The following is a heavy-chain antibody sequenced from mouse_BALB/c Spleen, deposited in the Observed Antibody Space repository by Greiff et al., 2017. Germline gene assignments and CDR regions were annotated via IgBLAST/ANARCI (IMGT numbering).Heavy chain of an antibody. D-gene: IGHD4-1*01. V-gene: IGHV5-15*02. J-gene: IGHJ3*01. CDR1: GFTFSDYG. CDR2: ISNLAYSI. Sequence: EVKLMESGGGLVQPGGSRKLSCAASGFTFSDYGMAWVRQAPGKGPEWVAFISNLAYSIYYADTVTGRFTISRENAKNTLYLEMSSLRSEDTAMYYCARDVTGTDFSRFAYWGQGTLVTVSA. CDR3: ARDVTGTDFSRFAY.